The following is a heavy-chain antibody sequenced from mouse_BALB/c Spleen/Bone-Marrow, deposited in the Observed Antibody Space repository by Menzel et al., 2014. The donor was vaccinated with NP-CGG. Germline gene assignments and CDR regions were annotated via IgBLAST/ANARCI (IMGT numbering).Heavy chain of an antibody. V-gene: IGHV3-5*02. CDR1: GISITTGNYR. D-gene: IGHD2-4*01. CDR3: AREGGLRGYAMDY. J-gene: IGHJ4*01. CDR2: IYYSGTI. Sequence: VQLKESGPGLVKPSQTVSLTCTVTGISITTGNYRWSWIRQFPGNKLEWIGYIYYSGTITYNPSLTSRTTITRDTSKNQSFLEMNSLTAEDTATYYCAREGGLRGYAMDYWGQGTSVAVSS.